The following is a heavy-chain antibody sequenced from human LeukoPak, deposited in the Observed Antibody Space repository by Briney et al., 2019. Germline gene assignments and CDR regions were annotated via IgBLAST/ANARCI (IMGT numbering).Heavy chain of an antibody. V-gene: IGHV1-69*04. D-gene: IGHD3-22*01. CDR1: GGTFSNHA. Sequence: SVKVSCKASGGTFSNHAISWVRQGPGQGLELMGRIIPILGIANYAQKFQGRVTITADKSTSTAYMELSSLRSEDTAVYYCARVHDSSGHYVFDYWGQGTLVTVSS. CDR2: IIPILGIA. CDR3: ARVHDSSGHYVFDY. J-gene: IGHJ4*02.